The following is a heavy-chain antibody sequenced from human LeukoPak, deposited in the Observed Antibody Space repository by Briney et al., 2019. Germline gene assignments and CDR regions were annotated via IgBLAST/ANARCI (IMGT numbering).Heavy chain of an antibody. CDR1: GRKFTPYW. CDR2: IYPGDSNI. CDR3: AGTGPGYDMTGFDY. D-gene: IGHD3-9*01. J-gene: IGHJ4*02. V-gene: IGHV5-51*01. Sequence: GESLKISCKGSGRKFTPYWIGWVRQMPGKGLEWMGIIYPGDSNIKYSPSFEGQVTISADKSISTAYLQWSSLKASDTAMYYCAGTGPGYDMTGFDYWGQGTLVTVSS.